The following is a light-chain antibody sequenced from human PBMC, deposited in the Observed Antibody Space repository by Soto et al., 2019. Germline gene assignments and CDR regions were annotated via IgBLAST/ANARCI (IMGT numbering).Light chain of an antibody. CDR1: QSIISY. V-gene: IGKV1-39*01. CDR2: AAS. Sequence: DIQMTQSPSSLSAAVGDRFTITCRASQSIISYLNWYQQKPGKAPKLLIYAASSLQSGVPSRFSGSGSGTDFTLSISSLQPEDFATYYCQQSYINPRTFGQGTKVDIK. J-gene: IGKJ1*01. CDR3: QQSYINPRT.